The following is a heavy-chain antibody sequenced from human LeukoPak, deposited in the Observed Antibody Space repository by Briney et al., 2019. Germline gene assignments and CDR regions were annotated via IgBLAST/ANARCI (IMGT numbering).Heavy chain of an antibody. Sequence: PGRSLRLSCAASGFTFSSYAMHWVRQAPGKGLEWVAVISYDGSNKYYADSVKGRFTISRDNSKNTLYLQMNSLRAEDTAVYYCAKTSSSSWSYYYHDMDVWGQGTTVTVSS. CDR1: GFTFSSYA. J-gene: IGHJ6*02. CDR3: AKTSSSSWSYYYHDMDV. D-gene: IGHD6-13*01. V-gene: IGHV3-30*01. CDR2: ISYDGSNK.